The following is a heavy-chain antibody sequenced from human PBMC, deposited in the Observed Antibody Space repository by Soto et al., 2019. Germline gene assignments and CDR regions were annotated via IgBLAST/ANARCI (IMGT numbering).Heavy chain of an antibody. V-gene: IGHV3-30-3*01. CDR1: GFTFSSYA. J-gene: IGHJ4*02. CDR2: ISYDGSNK. Sequence: GGSLRLSCAASGFTFSSYAMHWVRQAPGKGLEWVAVISYDGSNKYYADSVKGRFTISRDNSKNTLYLQMNSLRAEDTAVYYCARGSYIVATTKLGYWGQGTLVTVSS. D-gene: IGHD5-12*01. CDR3: ARGSYIVATTKLGY.